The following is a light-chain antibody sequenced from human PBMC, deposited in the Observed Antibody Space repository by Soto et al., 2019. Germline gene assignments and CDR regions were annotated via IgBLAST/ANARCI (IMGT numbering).Light chain of an antibody. CDR1: QSISTW. V-gene: IGKV1-5*03. CDR3: QQYNSSPLT. Sequence: DIQMTQSPSTLSASVGDRVTITCRASQSISTWLAWFQQKPGKAPNLLIYKASSLESGVPSRFSGSGSGTEFTLTINTPQPDDFATYYCQQYNSSPLTFGGGTKVEIK. CDR2: KAS. J-gene: IGKJ4*01.